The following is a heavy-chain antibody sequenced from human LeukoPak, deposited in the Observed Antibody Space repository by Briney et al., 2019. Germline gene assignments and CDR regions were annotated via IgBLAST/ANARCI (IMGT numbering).Heavy chain of an antibody. CDR3: VARRLVTPTPLDY. J-gene: IGHJ4*02. CDR1: GFTITNYG. Sequence: QPGGSLRLSCAASGFTITNYGMHWVRQAPGKGLEWVSFIRSDGSDKYYADSVKGRFTVSRDNSKNMLYVQMNSLRPEDTAVYFCVARRLVTPTPLDYWGQGILVTVSS. CDR2: IRSDGSDK. V-gene: IGHV3-30*02. D-gene: IGHD2-21*02.